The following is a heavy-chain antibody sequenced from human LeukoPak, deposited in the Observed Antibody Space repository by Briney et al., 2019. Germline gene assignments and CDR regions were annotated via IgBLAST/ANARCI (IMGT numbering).Heavy chain of an antibody. D-gene: IGHD4-11*01. Sequence: SETLSLTCTVSGGSISSGSYYWSWIRQPAGKGLEWIGRIYTSGSTNYNPSLKSRVTISVDTSKNQFSLKLSSVTAADTAVYYCAREVISNRFDYWGQGTLVTVSS. V-gene: IGHV4-61*02. J-gene: IGHJ4*02. CDR2: IYTSGST. CDR1: GGSISSGSYY. CDR3: AREVISNRFDY.